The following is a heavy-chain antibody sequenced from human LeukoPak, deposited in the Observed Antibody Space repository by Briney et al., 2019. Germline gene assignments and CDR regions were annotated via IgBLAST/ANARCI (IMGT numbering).Heavy chain of an antibody. Sequence: PSETLSLTCTVSGGSISSYYWSWIRQPPGKGLEWIGYIYYSGSTNYSPSLKSRVTISVDTSKNQFSLKLSSVTAADTAVYYCARTYYDILTGYLFDYWGPGTLVTVSS. CDR1: GGSISSYY. D-gene: IGHD3-9*01. CDR2: IYYSGST. V-gene: IGHV4-59*08. CDR3: ARTYYDILTGYLFDY. J-gene: IGHJ4*02.